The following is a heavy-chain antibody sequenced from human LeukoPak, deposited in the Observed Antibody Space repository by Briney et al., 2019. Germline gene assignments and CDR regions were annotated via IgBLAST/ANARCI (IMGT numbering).Heavy chain of an antibody. CDR3: ARSGYCSSTSCYDPVDVNWFDP. CDR1: GYTFTSYG. CDR2: ISAYNGNT. Sequence: ASVKVSCKASGYTFTSYGISWVRQAPGQGLEWMGWISAYNGNTNYAQKLQGRVTMTTDTSTSTAYMELRSLRSDDTAVYYCARSGYCSSTSCYDPVDVNWFDPWGQGTLVTVSS. D-gene: IGHD2-2*01. J-gene: IGHJ5*02. V-gene: IGHV1-18*01.